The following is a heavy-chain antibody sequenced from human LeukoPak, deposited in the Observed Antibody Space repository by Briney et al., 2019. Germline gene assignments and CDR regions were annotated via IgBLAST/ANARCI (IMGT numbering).Heavy chain of an antibody. V-gene: IGHV7-4-1*02. J-gene: IGHJ4*02. CDR3: ASIGAHSFDY. Sequence: GASVKVSCKTSGYSFTSYAMNWVRQAPGQGLEFMGWINTGTGNPTYAQGFTGRFVFSLGTSVSTAYLQINILKPDDTAVYYCASIGAHSFDYWGQGTLVTVSS. CDR2: INTGTGNP. D-gene: IGHD3-10*01. CDR1: GYSFTSYA.